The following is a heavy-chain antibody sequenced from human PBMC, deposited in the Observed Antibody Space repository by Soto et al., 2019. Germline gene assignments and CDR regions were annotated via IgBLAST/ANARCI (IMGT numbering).Heavy chain of an antibody. D-gene: IGHD3-10*01. CDR1: GFTFSSYG. CDR3: AKDRGTMVRGIILTYYFDY. Sequence: GGSLRLSCAASGFTFSSYGMHWVRQAPGKGLEWVAVISYDGSNKYYADSVKGRFTISRDNSKKTLYLQMNSLRTEDTAVYYCAKDRGTMVRGIILTYYFDYWGQGTLVTVSS. J-gene: IGHJ4*02. CDR2: ISYDGSNK. V-gene: IGHV3-30*18.